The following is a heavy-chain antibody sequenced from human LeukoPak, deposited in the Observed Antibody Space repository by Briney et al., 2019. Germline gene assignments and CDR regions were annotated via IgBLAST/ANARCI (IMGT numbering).Heavy chain of an antibody. CDR1: GFTVTSNY. CDR2: IYSGGST. Sequence: GGSLRLTCAGSGFTVTSNYMSWVRQAPGQGLEWVSVIYSGGSTYYAGSVRGRFTISRDNSKNTLYLQMNSLRAEDTAVYYCARGGLRRPFDIWGQGTLVTVSS. V-gene: IGHV3-53*01. CDR3: ARGGLRRPFDI. D-gene: IGHD5-12*01. J-gene: IGHJ3*02.